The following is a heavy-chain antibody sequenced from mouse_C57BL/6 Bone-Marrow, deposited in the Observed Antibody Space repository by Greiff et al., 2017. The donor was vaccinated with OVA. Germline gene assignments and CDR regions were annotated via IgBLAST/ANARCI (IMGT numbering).Heavy chain of an antibody. CDR3: TRYYYGSSSYYYAMDY. Sequence: EVQLQQSGTVLARPGASVKMSCKTSGYTFTSYWMHWVKQRPGQGLEWIGAIYPGNSDTSYNQKFKGKAKLTAVTSASTAYMELSSLTNEDSAVYYCTRYYYGSSSYYYAMDYWGQGTSVTFSS. CDR2: IYPGNSDT. CDR1: GYTFTSYW. V-gene: IGHV1-5*01. J-gene: IGHJ4*01. D-gene: IGHD1-1*01.